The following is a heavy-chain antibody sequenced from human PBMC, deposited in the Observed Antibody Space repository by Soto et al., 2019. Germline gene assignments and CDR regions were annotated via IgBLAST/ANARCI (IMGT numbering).Heavy chain of an antibody. J-gene: IGHJ3*02. V-gene: IGHV3-9*01. D-gene: IGHD3-22*01. CDR3: AKAYYDDACDI. CDR1: GFTFDDYA. CDR2: ISWNSGSI. Sequence: EVQLVESGGGLVQPGRSLRLSCAASGFTFDDYAMHWVRQAPGKGLEWVSGISWNSGSIGYADSVKGRFTISRDNAKNSLYLQMNSLRAEDTALYFCAKAYYDDACDIWGQGTMVTVSS.